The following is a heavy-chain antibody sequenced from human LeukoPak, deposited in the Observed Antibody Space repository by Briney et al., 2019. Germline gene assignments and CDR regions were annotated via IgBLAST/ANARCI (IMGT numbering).Heavy chain of an antibody. V-gene: IGHV3-30*04. D-gene: IGHD2-2*01. CDR1: GFTFSSYA. CDR2: ISYDGSNK. CDR3: ARDWLGDIVVVPAACMDY. J-gene: IGHJ4*02. Sequence: GGSLRLSCAASGFTFSSYAMHWVRQAPGKGLEWVAVISYDGSNKYYADSVKGRFTISRDNSKNTLYLQMNSLRAEDTAVYYCARDWLGDIVVVPAACMDYWGQGTLVTVSS.